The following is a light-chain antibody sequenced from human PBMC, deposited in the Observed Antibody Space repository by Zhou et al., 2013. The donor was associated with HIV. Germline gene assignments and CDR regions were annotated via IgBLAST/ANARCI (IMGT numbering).Light chain of an antibody. Sequence: DIQMTQSPSSLSASVGDRVTITCRASQNIGNYLNWYLHKPGKAPKLLIYAASTLQSGVPSRFSGSRSGTDFTLTINNVQSEDFGTYYCQQSYSVLCSFGQGTKLE. V-gene: IGKV1-39*01. CDR3: QQSYSVLCS. CDR2: AAS. CDR1: QNIGNY. J-gene: IGKJ2*04.